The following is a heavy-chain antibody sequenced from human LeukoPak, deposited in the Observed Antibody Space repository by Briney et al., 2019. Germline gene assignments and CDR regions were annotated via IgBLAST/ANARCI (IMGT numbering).Heavy chain of an antibody. Sequence: PSETLSLTCAAYGGSFSGYYWSWIRQPPGKGLEWIGEINHSGSTNYNPSLKSRVTISVDTSKNQFSLKLSSVTAADTAVYYCARAPIAAADFHFDYWGQGTLVTVSS. CDR1: GGSFSGYY. D-gene: IGHD6-13*01. J-gene: IGHJ4*02. CDR3: ARAPIAAADFHFDY. CDR2: INHSGST. V-gene: IGHV4-34*01.